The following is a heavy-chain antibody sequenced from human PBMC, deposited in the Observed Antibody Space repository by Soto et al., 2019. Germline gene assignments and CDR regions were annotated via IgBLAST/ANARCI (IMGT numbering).Heavy chain of an antibody. Sequence: SETLSLTCTVSGGSISSGDYYWSWIRQPPGRGLEWIGYIYYSGSTYYNPSLKSRVTISVDTSKNQFSLKLSSVTAADTAVYYCARARGARYFDYWGQGTLVTVSS. CDR2: IYYSGST. J-gene: IGHJ4*02. CDR3: ARARGARYFDY. CDR1: GGSISSGDYY. D-gene: IGHD2-15*01. V-gene: IGHV4-30-4*01.